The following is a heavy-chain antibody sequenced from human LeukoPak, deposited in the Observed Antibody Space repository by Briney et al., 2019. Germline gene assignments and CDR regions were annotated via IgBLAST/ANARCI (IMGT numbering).Heavy chain of an antibody. J-gene: IGHJ4*02. Sequence: ASVKVSCKTSGYTFTSSDINWVRQATGQGLEWRGWMSPKSGNTGYAQKFQGRVTMTRDTSISTAYMELSSLRSEDTAVYYCARGPQPSNFDYWGQGTLVTVSS. D-gene: IGHD1-1*01. CDR2: MSPKSGNT. CDR1: GYTFTSSD. V-gene: IGHV1-8*01. CDR3: ARGPQPSNFDY.